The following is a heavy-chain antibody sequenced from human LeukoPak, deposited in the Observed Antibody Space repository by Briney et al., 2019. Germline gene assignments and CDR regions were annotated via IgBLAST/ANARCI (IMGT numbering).Heavy chain of an antibody. V-gene: IGHV4-59*05. CDR2: LYYSGSS. CDR3: ARVHPNYGGNSYYFDY. Sequence: SETLSLTCTVSGSSINSYYWSWIRQPPGKGLGWIGSLYYSGSSYYNPSLKSRVTISADTSKNQFSLKLTSVTAADTAVYYCARVHPNYGGNSYYFDYWGQGTLVTVSS. D-gene: IGHD4-23*01. J-gene: IGHJ4*02. CDR1: GSSINSYY.